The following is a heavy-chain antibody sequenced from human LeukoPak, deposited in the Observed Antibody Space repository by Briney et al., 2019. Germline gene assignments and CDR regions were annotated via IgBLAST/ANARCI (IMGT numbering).Heavy chain of an antibody. D-gene: IGHD6-13*01. CDR3: TTEVRIAAAGKGNY. CDR2: IKSKTDGGTT. Sequence: GGSLRLSCAASGFTFSNAWMSWVRQAPGKGLEWVGRIKSKTDGGTTAYAAPVKGRFTISRDDSKNTLDLQMNSLKAEDIAVYYCTTEVRIAAAGKGNYWGQGTLVTVSS. J-gene: IGHJ4*02. CDR1: GFTFSNAW. V-gene: IGHV3-15*01.